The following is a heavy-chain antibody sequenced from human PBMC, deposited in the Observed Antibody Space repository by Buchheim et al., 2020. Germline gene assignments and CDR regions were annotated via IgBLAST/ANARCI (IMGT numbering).Heavy chain of an antibody. CDR3: ARDSEDSGSYRSSYYYYGMDV. J-gene: IGHJ6*02. V-gene: IGHV3-48*04. Sequence: EVQLVESGGGLVQPGGSLRLSCAASGFTFSSYSMNWVRQAPGKGLEWVSYISSSSSTIYYADSVKGRFTISRDNAKNSLYLQMNSRRAEDTAVYYCARDSEDSGSYRSSYYYYGMDVWGQGTT. D-gene: IGHD1-26*01. CDR1: GFTFSSYS. CDR2: ISSSSSTI.